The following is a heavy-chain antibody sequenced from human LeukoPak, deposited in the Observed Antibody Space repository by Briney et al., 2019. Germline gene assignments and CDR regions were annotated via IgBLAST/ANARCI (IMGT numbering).Heavy chain of an antibody. J-gene: IGHJ6*03. CDR3: ARDDSSSSWYYYYYYMDV. CDR1: GFTFSSYW. CDR2: INSDGSST. V-gene: IGHV3-74*01. D-gene: IGHD6-13*01. Sequence: GGSLRLSCAASGFTFSSYWMHWVRQAPGKGLVWVSRINSDGSSTSYADSVKGRFTISRDNAKNTLSLQMNSLRAEDTAVYYCARDDSSSSWYYYYYYMDVWGKGTTVTVSS.